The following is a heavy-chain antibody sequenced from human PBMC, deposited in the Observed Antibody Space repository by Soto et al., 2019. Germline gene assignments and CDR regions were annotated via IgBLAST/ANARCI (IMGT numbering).Heavy chain of an antibody. D-gene: IGHD1-26*01. V-gene: IGHV3-33*01. J-gene: IGHJ4*02. CDR3: ARGGELLDY. CDR1: GFTFSSYG. CDR2: IWYDGSNK. Sequence: QVQLVESGGGVVQPGRSLRLSCAASGFTFSSYGMHWVRQAPGQGLAWVAVIWYDGSNKYYADSVKGRFTISRDNSKNTLYLQMNSLRAEDTAVYYCARGGELLDYWGQGTLVTVSS.